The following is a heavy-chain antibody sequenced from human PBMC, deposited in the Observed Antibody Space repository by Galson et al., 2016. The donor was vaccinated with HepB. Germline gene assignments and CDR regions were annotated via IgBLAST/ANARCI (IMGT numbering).Heavy chain of an antibody. D-gene: IGHD2-2*01. CDR3: ARYASNAMDV. CDR2: IMGSSNSI. Sequence: SLRLSCAASGFTFSSYSMNRVRQAPGKGLEWLSYIMGSSNSIYYADSVMGRFTISRDNARSSLYLQMNSLRVEDTAVYYCARYASNAMDVWGQGTTVTVSS. J-gene: IGHJ6*02. CDR1: GFTFSSYS. V-gene: IGHV3-48*04.